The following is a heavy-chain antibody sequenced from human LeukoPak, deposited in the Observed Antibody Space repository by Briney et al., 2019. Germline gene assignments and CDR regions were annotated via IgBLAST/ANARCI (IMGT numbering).Heavy chain of an antibody. J-gene: IGHJ4*02. CDR2: INPKSGGT. Sequence: ASVKVSCKASGYTFIDYYIHWVRQAPGQGLEWMGRINPKSGGTNHAQKFQGRVTMTRDTSISTAYMELSSLRSDDTAVYFCARETYNGRYYYFDYWGQETLVTVSS. CDR1: GYTFIDYY. CDR3: ARETYNGRYYYFDY. D-gene: IGHD1-26*01. V-gene: IGHV1-2*06.